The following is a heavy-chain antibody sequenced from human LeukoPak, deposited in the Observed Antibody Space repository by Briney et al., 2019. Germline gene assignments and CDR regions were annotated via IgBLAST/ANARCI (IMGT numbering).Heavy chain of an antibody. CDR1: GITLSNYG. CDR2: ISDSGGST. D-gene: IGHD3/OR15-3a*01. CDR3: AKRGVVIRVILVGFHKEAYYFES. Sequence: GGSLRLSCAVSGITLSNYGMSWVRQAPGKGLEWVAGISDSGGSTKYADSVKGRFTISRDNPKNTLYLQMNSLRAEEAAVYFCAKRGVVIRVILVGFHKEAYYFESWGQGALVTVSS. J-gene: IGHJ4*02. V-gene: IGHV3-23*01.